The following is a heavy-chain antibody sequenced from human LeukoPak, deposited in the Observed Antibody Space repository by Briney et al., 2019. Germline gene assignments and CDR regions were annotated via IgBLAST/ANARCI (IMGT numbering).Heavy chain of an antibody. J-gene: IGHJ4*02. D-gene: IGHD4-23*01. CDR2: MKEDGGEI. V-gene: IGHV3-7*01. Sequence: GGSLRLSCAASGFIFSEYWMSWVRQAPGKGPEWVANMKEDGGEINYVDSVKGRFTISRGNAKNSLYLQMNRLRAEDTAVYYCVRDRGYSTFDYWGQGTLATVSS. CDR3: VRDRGYSTFDY. CDR1: GFIFSEYW.